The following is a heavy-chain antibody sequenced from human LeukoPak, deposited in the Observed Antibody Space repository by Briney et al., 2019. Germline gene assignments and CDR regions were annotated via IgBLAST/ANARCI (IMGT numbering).Heavy chain of an antibody. CDR3: ARDSQRVGYKSLNYYYYGMDV. D-gene: IGHD5-24*01. CDR2: ISSSSSYI. CDR1: GFTFSSYS. V-gene: IGHV3-21*01. Sequence: GGSLRLSCAASGFTFSSYSMNWVRQAPGKGLEWVSSISSSSSYIYYADSVKGRFTISRDNAKNSLYLQMNSLRTEDTAVYYCARDSQRVGYKSLNYYYYGMDVWGQGTTVTVSS. J-gene: IGHJ6*02.